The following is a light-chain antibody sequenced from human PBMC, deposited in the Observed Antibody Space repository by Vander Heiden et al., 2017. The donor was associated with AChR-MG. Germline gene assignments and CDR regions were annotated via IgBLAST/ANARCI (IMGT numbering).Light chain of an antibody. CDR1: QGIGNY. V-gene: IGKV1-27*01. J-gene: IGKJ4*01. CDR2: TTS. CDR3: QNENSAALT. Sequence: DIQMTQSPSSLSASVGDRVTITCRASQGIGNYLAWYQQKPGKVPKLLICTTSTLQLGVPSRFSGSGSGTDFTLTISSLQPEDVATYYCQNENSAALTFGGRTKVEIK.